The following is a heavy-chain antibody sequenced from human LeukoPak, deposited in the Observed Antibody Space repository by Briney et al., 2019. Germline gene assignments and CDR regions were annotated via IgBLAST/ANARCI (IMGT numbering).Heavy chain of an antibody. V-gene: IGHV3-33*01. Sequence: GRSLRLSCAASGFTFSSYGMHWVRQAPGKGLEWVAVIWYDGSNKYYADSVKGRFTISRDNSKNTLYLQMNSLRAEDTAVYYCARALSGRYLGYYYGMDVWGQGTTVTVSS. CDR2: IWYDGSNK. J-gene: IGHJ6*02. CDR1: GFTFSSYG. D-gene: IGHD1-26*01. CDR3: ARALSGRYLGYYYGMDV.